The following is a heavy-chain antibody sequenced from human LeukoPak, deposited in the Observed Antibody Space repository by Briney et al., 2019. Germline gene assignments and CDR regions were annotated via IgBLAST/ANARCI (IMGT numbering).Heavy chain of an antibody. CDR1: GFTFSSYA. V-gene: IGHV3-30*04. J-gene: IGHJ4*02. CDR2: ISYDGSNK. D-gene: IGHD3-10*01. CDR3: ARSTMVRGGYFDY. Sequence: PGGSLRLSCAASGFTFSSYAVHWVSQARGKGLEWVAVISYDGSNKYYADSVKGRFTISRDNSKNTLYLQMNSLRAEDTAVYYCARSTMVRGGYFDYWGQGTLVTVSS.